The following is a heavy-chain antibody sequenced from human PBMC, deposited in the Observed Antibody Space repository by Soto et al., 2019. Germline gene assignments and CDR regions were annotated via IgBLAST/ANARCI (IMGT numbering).Heavy chain of an antibody. CDR3: AIRDTVMGHYMDV. Sequence: SETLSLTCAVYGGSFSGYYWSWIRQPPGKGLEWIGEINHSGSTNYNPSLKSRVTISVDTSKNQFSLKLSSVTAADTAVYYCAIRDTVMGHYMDVWGKGTTVTVSS. J-gene: IGHJ6*03. CDR1: GGSFSGYY. CDR2: INHSGST. V-gene: IGHV4-34*01. D-gene: IGHD4-17*01.